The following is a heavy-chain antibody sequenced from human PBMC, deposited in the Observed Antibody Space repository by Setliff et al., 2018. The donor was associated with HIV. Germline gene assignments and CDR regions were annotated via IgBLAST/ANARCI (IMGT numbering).Heavy chain of an antibody. V-gene: IGHV4-34*01. CDR1: GGSFSGYY. CDR3: ARDGATSNWDKKVLDA. CDR2: INHSGST. Sequence: SETLSLTCAVDGGSFSGYYWSWVRQPPGKGLEWIGEINHSGSTNYNPSLGNRVTISVDTSKNQFSLKVTSVTAADTGVYYCARDGATSNWDKKVLDAWGQGTRVTVS. J-gene: IGHJ5*02. D-gene: IGHD2-2*01.